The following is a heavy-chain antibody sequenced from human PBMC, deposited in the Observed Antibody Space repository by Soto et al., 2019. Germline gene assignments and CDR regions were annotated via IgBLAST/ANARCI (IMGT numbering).Heavy chain of an antibody. Sequence: PSETLSLTCAVYGGSFSGYYWSWIRQPPGKGLEWIGEINHSGSTNYNPSLKSRVTISVDTSKNQFSLKLSSVTAADTAVYYCARGLAGGYYYGSGSYYPRYYGMDVWGQGTTVTVSS. J-gene: IGHJ6*02. CDR3: ARGLAGGYYYGSGSYYPRYYGMDV. D-gene: IGHD3-10*01. CDR2: INHSGST. V-gene: IGHV4-34*01. CDR1: GGSFSGYY.